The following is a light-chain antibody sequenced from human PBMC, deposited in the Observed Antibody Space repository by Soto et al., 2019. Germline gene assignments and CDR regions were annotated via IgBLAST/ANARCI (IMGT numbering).Light chain of an antibody. CDR3: SSYAGTSHYV. J-gene: IGLJ1*01. V-gene: IGLV2-23*02. CDR1: DSDVGSYDL. CDR2: EVT. Sequence: QSALTQPASVSASPGQSITISCTGSDSDVGSYDLVSWYQQQPDKAPKLLIYEVTKRPSGVSNRFSGSKSDNTASLTISGLQAEDEADYYCSSYAGTSHYVFGTGTKLTVL.